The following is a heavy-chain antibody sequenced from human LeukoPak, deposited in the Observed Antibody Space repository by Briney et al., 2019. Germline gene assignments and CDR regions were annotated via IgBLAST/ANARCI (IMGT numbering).Heavy chain of an antibody. CDR2: INPNSGGT. D-gene: IGHD7-27*01. V-gene: IGHV1-2*02. J-gene: IGHJ6*02. Sequence: GASVKVSCKASGYTFTGYYMHWVRQAPRQGLEWMGWINPNSGGTNYAQKFQGRVTMTRDTSISTAYMELSRLRSDDTAVHYCARVTGEYYYYGMDVWGQGTTVTVSS. CDR3: ARVTGEYYYYGMDV. CDR1: GYTFTGYY.